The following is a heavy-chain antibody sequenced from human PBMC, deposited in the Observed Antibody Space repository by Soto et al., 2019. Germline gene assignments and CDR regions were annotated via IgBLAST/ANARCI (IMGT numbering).Heavy chain of an antibody. CDR2: MNPGSGDT. J-gene: IGHJ4*02. CDR1: GYSFTNND. V-gene: IGHV1-8*01. Sequence: ASVKVSCKASGYSFTNNDVSWVRQATGQGLEWMGWMNPGSGDTGYAQKFQGRVTMTRDISIATAYMELSSLRSDDTAIYYCAKFYSYDHSGYYKADLIQLDNWGQGTRVTVSS. D-gene: IGHD3-22*01. CDR3: AKFYSYDHSGYYKADLIQLDN.